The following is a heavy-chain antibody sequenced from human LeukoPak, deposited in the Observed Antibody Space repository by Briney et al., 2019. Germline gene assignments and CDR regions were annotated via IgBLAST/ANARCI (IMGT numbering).Heavy chain of an antibody. CDR1: GFTFSSYS. D-gene: IGHD5-18*01. CDR3: ARAGYSYGYNWFDP. J-gene: IGHJ5*02. Sequence: PGGSLRLSCAASGFTFSSYSMNWVRQAPGKGLEWVSYISSSSSTIYYADSVKGRFTISRDNAKNSLYLQMNSLRAEDTAVYYCARAGYSYGYNWFDPWGQGTLVTVSS. CDR2: ISSSSSTI. V-gene: IGHV3-48*01.